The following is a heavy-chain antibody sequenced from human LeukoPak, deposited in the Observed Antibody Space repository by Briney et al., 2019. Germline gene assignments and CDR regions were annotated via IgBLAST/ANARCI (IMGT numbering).Heavy chain of an antibody. CDR3: ARGSGLQQLPHYYYYYMDV. D-gene: IGHD6-13*01. J-gene: IGHJ6*03. CDR1: GGTFSSYA. V-gene: IGHV1-69*05. CDR2: IIPIFGTA. Sequence: GASVKVSCKASGGTFSSYAISWVRQAPGQGLEWMGGIIPIFGTANYAQKFQGRVTITTDEPTSTAYMELSSLRSEDTAVYYCARGSGLQQLPHYYYYYMDVWGKGTTVTVSS.